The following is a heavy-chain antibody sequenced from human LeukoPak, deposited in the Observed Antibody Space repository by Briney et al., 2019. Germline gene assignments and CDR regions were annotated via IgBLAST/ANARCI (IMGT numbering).Heavy chain of an antibody. CDR1: GFTFGDYA. CDR2: IGGVGAST. Sequence: GGSLRLSCTASGFTFGDYALSWVRQAPGKGLEWVSSIGGVGASTYYADSVNGRFTISRDNSKNTLYLQMNSLRAEDTALYYCAKAAYGDYVNWFDPWGQGILVIVSS. V-gene: IGHV3-23*01. J-gene: IGHJ5*02. D-gene: IGHD4-17*01. CDR3: AKAAYGDYVNWFDP.